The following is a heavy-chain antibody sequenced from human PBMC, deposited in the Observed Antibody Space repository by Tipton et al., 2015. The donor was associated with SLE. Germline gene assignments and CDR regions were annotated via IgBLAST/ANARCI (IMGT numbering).Heavy chain of an antibody. CDR3: ARDIVVVVAATLGTDRLGAFDI. J-gene: IGHJ3*02. CDR2: IYYSGST. Sequence: TLSLTCTVSGGPISSSSYYWGWIRQPPGKGLEWIGSIYYSGSTYYNPSLKSRVTISVDTSKNQFSLKLSSVTAADTAVYYCARDIVVVVAATLGTDRLGAFDIWGQGTMVTVSS. D-gene: IGHD2-15*01. V-gene: IGHV4-39*07. CDR1: GGPISSSSYY.